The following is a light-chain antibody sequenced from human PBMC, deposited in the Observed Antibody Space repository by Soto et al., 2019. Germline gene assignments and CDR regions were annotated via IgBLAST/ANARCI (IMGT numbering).Light chain of an antibody. V-gene: IGLV2-14*03. J-gene: IGLJ2*01. CDR3: TSWTTSTTMI. CDR2: DVN. CDR1: SSDIGAYNF. Sequence: QSVLTQPASAPGSPGQSITISCTGTSSDIGAYNFVSWYQQHPGKAPKLMLYDVNIRPSGVSNRFSGSKSGNTASLTISGLQAEDEADYYCTSWTTSTTMIFGGGTKVTVL.